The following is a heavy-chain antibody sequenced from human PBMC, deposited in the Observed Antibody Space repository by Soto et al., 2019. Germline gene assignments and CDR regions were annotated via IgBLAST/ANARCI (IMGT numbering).Heavy chain of an antibody. Sequence: GASVKVSCKASGYTFSTYYMHWVRQAPGQGYEWMGIINPSGGSTTYAQKFQGRVTMTTDTSTTTAYMEMSSLKSEDTAVYYCARDISYGSGTSYGYWGQGTLVTVSS. V-gene: IGHV1-46*01. J-gene: IGHJ4*02. CDR2: INPSGGST. CDR3: ARDISYGSGTSYGY. CDR1: GYTFSTYY. D-gene: IGHD3-10*01.